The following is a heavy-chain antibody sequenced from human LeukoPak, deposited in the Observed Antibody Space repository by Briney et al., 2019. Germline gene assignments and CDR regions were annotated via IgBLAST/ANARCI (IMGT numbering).Heavy chain of an antibody. Sequence: SETLSLTCAVYGGSFSGYYWSWIRQPPGKGLEWIGEINHSGSTNFNPSLKSRVTISVDTSKNQFSLKLSSVTAADTAVYYCAGEYCSGGSCYSAGWFDPWGQGTLVTVSS. V-gene: IGHV4-34*01. CDR3: AGEYCSGGSCYSAGWFDP. D-gene: IGHD2-15*01. J-gene: IGHJ5*02. CDR2: INHSGST. CDR1: GGSFSGYY.